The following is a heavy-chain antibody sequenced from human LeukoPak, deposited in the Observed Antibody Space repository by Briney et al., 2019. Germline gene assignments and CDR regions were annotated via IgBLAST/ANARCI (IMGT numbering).Heavy chain of an antibody. CDR3: ARVGRQNDY. J-gene: IGHJ4*02. Sequence: PGGSLRLSCAASGFTFSSYAMHWVRQAPGKGLEWVAVISYDGSNKYYADSVKGRFTISRDNSKNTLYLQMNSLRAEDTAVYYCARVGRQNDYWGQGTLVTVSS. CDR1: GFTFSSYA. V-gene: IGHV3-30*04. CDR2: ISYDGSNK. D-gene: IGHD1-26*01.